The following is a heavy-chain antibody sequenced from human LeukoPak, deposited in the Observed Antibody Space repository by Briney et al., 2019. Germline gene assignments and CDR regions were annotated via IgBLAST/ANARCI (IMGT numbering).Heavy chain of an antibody. CDR1: GLTFSSSG. D-gene: IGHD5-24*01. Sequence: GGSLRLSCAASGLTFSSSGMNWVRQAPGKGLEWVSVISGSGGSTYYADSVKGRFTISRDNAENSLYLQMNSLRAVDTAVYFCARGEEKATITALDSWGQGTLVTVSS. CDR2: ISGSGGST. CDR3: ARGEEKATITALDS. V-gene: IGHV3-21*01. J-gene: IGHJ4*02.